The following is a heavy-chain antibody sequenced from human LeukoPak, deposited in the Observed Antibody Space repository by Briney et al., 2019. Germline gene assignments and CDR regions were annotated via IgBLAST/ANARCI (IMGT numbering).Heavy chain of an antibody. CDR1: GYTFTSYD. V-gene: IGHV1-18*01. D-gene: IGHD2-2*01. Sequence: GASVKVSCKASGYTFTSYDVNWARQAPGQGLEWMGWISAYNGNTNYAQKLQGRVTMTTDTSTSTAYMELRSLRSDDTAVYYCARNPEYCSSTSCYPNWFDPWGQGTLVTVSS. CDR3: ARNPEYCSSTSCYPNWFDP. CDR2: ISAYNGNT. J-gene: IGHJ5*02.